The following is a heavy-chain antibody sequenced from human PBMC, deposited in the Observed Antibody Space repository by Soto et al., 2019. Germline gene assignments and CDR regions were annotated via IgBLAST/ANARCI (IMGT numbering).Heavy chain of an antibody. CDR3: AREGALYQLLVGFYYYALDV. J-gene: IGHJ6*02. Sequence: GGSLRRSCAASGFTFSSYSMNWVRQAPGKGLEWVSSISTRSTTTNYADSVKGRFTIYRDNAKNSLYLQMNSLRDEDTAVYYCAREGALYQLLVGFYYYALDVWGQGTTVTVSS. CDR1: GFTFSSYS. CDR2: ISTRSTTT. V-gene: IGHV3-48*02. D-gene: IGHD2-2*01.